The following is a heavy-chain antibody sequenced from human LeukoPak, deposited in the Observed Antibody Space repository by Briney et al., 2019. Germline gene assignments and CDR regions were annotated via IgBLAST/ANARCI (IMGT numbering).Heavy chain of an antibody. CDR2: IIPILGIA. CDR3: ATGTTGTIPKIYYYYGMDV. D-gene: IGHD1-1*01. Sequence: SVKVSCKASGGTFSSYAISWVRQAPGQGLEWMGRIIPILGIANYAQKFQGRVTITADKSTSTAYMELSSLRSEDTAVYYCATGTTGTIPKIYYYYGMDVWGQGTTVTVSS. V-gene: IGHV1-69*04. CDR1: GGTFSSYA. J-gene: IGHJ6*02.